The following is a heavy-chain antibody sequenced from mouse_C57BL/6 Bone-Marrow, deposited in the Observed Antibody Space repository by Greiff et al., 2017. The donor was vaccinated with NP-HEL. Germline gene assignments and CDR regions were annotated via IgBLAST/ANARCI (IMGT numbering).Heavy chain of an antibody. Sequence: EVKVEESGGGLVQPGGSMKLSCAASGFTFSDAWMDWVRQSPEKGLEWVAEIRNKANNHATYYAESVKGRFTISRDDSKSSVYLQMNSLRAEDTGIYYCTHFYDGYYEGGFAYWGQGTLVTVSA. CDR3: THFYDGYYEGGFAY. CDR2: IRNKANNHAT. D-gene: IGHD2-3*01. V-gene: IGHV6-6*01. CDR1: GFTFSDAW. J-gene: IGHJ3*01.